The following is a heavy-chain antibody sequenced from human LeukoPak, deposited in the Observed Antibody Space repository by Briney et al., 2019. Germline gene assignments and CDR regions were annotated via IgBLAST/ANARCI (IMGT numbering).Heavy chain of an antibody. CDR2: IYSNGHTT. Sequence: GGSLRLSCAASGFTFSNYWMHWVRQAPGKGLVWVSLIYSNGHTTIYADSVKGRFTISRDNAKNSLFLQMNNLRVDDTAVYYCVRDYRGGWNDYWGQGTLVTVSS. CDR3: VRDYRGGWNDY. CDR1: GFTFSNYW. J-gene: IGHJ4*02. V-gene: IGHV3-74*01. D-gene: IGHD1-26*01.